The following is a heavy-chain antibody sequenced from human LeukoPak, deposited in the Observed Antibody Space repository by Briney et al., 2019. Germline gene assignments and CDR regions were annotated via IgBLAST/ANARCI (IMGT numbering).Heavy chain of an antibody. Sequence: PGGSLRLSCAASGFTFDDYAMHWVRQAPGKGLEWVSGISWNSGSIGYADSVKGRFTISRDNAKNSLYLQINSLRAEDMALYYCAKSLSRYCSSTSCFGGFDYWGQGTLVTVSS. V-gene: IGHV3-9*03. CDR3: AKSLSRYCSSTSCFGGFDY. J-gene: IGHJ4*02. CDR2: ISWNSGSI. D-gene: IGHD2-2*01. CDR1: GFTFDDYA.